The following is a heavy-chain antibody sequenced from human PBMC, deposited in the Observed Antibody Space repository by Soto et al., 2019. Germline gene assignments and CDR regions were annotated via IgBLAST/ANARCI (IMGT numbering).Heavy chain of an antibody. CDR3: ARLPIFGVVSYRGGDYYYGMDV. Sequence: SVKVSCKASGGIFSSYAISWVRQAPGQGLEWMGGIIPIFGTANYAQKFQGRVTITADKSTSTAYMELSSLRSEDTAVYYCARLPIFGVVSYRGGDYYYGMDVWGQGTTVTVSS. V-gene: IGHV1-69*06. D-gene: IGHD3-3*01. J-gene: IGHJ6*02. CDR2: IIPIFGTA. CDR1: GGIFSSYA.